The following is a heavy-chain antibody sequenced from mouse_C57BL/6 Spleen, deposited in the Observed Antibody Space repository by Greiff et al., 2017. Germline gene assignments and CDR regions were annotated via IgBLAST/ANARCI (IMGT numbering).Heavy chain of an antibody. J-gene: IGHJ3*01. Sequence: VHVKQSGAELVRPGASVKLSCTASGFNIKDYYMHWVKQRPEQGLEWIGRIDPEDGDTEYAPKFQGKATMTADTSSNTAYLQLSSLTSEDTAVYYCTLIYYYGSSWFAYWGQGTLVTVSA. CDR3: TLIYYYGSSWFAY. CDR1: GFNIKDYY. V-gene: IGHV14-1*01. CDR2: IDPEDGDT. D-gene: IGHD1-1*01.